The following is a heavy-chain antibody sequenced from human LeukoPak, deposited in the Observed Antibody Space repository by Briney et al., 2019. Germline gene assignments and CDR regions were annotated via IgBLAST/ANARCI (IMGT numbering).Heavy chain of an antibody. J-gene: IGHJ4*02. V-gene: IGHV4-59*01. D-gene: IGHD6-19*01. Sequence: SETLSLTCTVSRGSITYNYWSWIRQPPGKGPEWIGYVYYSGGGTNYHPSLKSRVPMSVDTSKTHFSLKLGSVTAADTAVYYCARGNSSGWYGGFDYWGQGILVTVSS. CDR3: ARGNSSGWYGGFDY. CDR1: RGSITYNY. CDR2: VYYSGGGT.